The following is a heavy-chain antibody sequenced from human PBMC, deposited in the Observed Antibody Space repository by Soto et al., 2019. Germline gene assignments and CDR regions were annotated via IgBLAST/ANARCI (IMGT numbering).Heavy chain of an antibody. CDR3: ARAVADDFDY. CDR2: IYYSRRT. CDR1: GGSISSGDYY. D-gene: IGHD2-15*01. J-gene: IGHJ4*02. V-gene: IGHV4-30-4*01. Sequence: QVQLQESGPGLVKPSQPLSLTCTVSGGSISSGDYYWSWIRQPPGKGLEWIGYIYYSRRTHYNPSLKIRVTISADTSKNQFSLKLSSVTAADTAVYYCARAVADDFDYWGQGTLVTVSS.